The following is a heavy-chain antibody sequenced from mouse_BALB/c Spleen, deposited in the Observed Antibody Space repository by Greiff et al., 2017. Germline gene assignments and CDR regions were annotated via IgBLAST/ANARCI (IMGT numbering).Heavy chain of an antibody. CDR3: ARETGYFDV. V-gene: IGHV5-15*02. CDR2: ISNLAYSI. J-gene: IGHJ1*01. CDR1: GFDFSRYW. Sequence: EVKLLESGGGLVQPGGSLKLSCAASGFDFSRYWMSWVRQAPGKGPEWVAFISNLAYSIYYADTVTGRFTISRENAKNTLYLEMSSLRSEDPAMYYCARETGYFDVWGAGTTVTVSS.